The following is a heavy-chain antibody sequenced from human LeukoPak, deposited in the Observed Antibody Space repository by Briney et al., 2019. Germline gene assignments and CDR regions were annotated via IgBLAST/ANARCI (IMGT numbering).Heavy chain of an antibody. Sequence: GASVKVSCKASVHTFPIDYMYWVRQAPGQGLEWVGMIRFGGGTTSYEPKFQGRVTMTWDSSTSIAYMGLNSLTSEDTAVYFCASPDGVWGQGTMVTVSS. D-gene: IGHD1-14*01. V-gene: IGHV1-46*01. CDR1: VHTFPIDY. CDR2: IRFGGGTT. CDR3: ASPDGV. J-gene: IGHJ3*01.